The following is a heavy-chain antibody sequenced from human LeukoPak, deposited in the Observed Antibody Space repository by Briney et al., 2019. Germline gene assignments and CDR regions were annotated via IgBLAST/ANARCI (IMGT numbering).Heavy chain of an antibody. V-gene: IGHV1-8*03. CDR2: MNPNSANT. CDR3: ARGTHYSPVLKDGRGAQSNWFDP. CDR1: GYTFTTYD. Sequence: GASVKVSCKASGYTFTTYDINWVRQATGQGLEWMGWMNPNSANTGYAQKFQGRVTITRNTSINTAYMELSSLRSEDTAVYYCARGTHYSPVLKDGRGAQSNWFDPWGQGTLVTVSS. D-gene: IGHD2-21*01. J-gene: IGHJ5*02.